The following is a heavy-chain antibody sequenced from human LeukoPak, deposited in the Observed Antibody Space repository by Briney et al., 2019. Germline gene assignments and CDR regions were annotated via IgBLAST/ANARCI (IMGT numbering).Heavy chain of an antibody. Sequence: GGSLRLCCAASGFTFSSYGMHWVRQAPGKGLEWVAFIRYDGSNKYYADSVKGRFTISRDNSKNTLYLQMNSLRAEDTAVYYCAKAFCSGGSCYSDYWGQGTLVTVSS. V-gene: IGHV3-30*02. J-gene: IGHJ4*02. CDR2: IRYDGSNK. CDR1: GFTFSSYG. CDR3: AKAFCSGGSCYSDY. D-gene: IGHD2-15*01.